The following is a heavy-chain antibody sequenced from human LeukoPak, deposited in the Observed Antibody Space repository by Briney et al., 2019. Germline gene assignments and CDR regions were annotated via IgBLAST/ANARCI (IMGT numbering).Heavy chain of an antibody. CDR1: GFTFVNYA. V-gene: IGHV3-23*01. CDR3: AKARLGTGWAYNDY. D-gene: IGHD6-19*01. CDR2: VVGGGATT. J-gene: IGHJ4*02. Sequence: GGSLRLSCTASGFTFVNYAMSWVRQAPGKRLEWVSAVVGGGATTFYADSVKGRFTISRDNSRNTVYLQIIRLRADDTAVYYCAKARLGTGWAYNDYWGQGTLVTVSS.